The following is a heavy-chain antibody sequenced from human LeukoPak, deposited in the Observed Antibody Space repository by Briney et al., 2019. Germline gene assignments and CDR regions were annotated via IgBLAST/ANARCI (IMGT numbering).Heavy chain of an antibody. CDR3: AKVRITVTDYSHDAFDI. D-gene: IGHD4-11*01. Sequence: GSLRLSCAASGFIFSKYSLNWVRQAPGMGLEWISYISNTNNTVYYSDSVKGRFTISRDNSKNSLFLQMNSLRAEDTAVYYCAKVRITVTDYSHDAFDIWGQGTMVTVSS. V-gene: IGHV3-48*01. CDR1: GFIFSKYS. J-gene: IGHJ3*02. CDR2: ISNTNNTV.